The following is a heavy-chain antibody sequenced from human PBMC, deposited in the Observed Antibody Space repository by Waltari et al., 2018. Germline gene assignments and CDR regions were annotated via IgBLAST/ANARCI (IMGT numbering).Heavy chain of an antibody. CDR2: ITRNGDTT. CDR1: GFTFGTYA. Sequence: EVQLVESGGGLVQPGVSLRPACAASGFTFGTYAMHWVRQAPGKGLEYVSSITRNGDTTYYANSVTGRFTISRDNSKNTLYLQMGSLRVDDMAVYYCARDKVGSADYWGQGTLVTVSS. J-gene: IGHJ4*02. V-gene: IGHV3-64*01. CDR3: ARDKVGSADY. D-gene: IGHD1-26*01.